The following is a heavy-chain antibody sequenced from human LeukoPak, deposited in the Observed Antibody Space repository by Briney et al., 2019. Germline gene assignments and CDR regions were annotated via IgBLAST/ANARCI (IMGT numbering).Heavy chain of an antibody. CDR2: ISGSGSNT. CDR1: GFTFSSYA. CDR3: AKFSPYGGNSY. Sequence: GGSLRLSCAASGFTFSSYAMSWVRQAPGKGLEWVSAISGSGSNTYYADSVKGGFTISRDNSKDTLYLQMNSLRVEDTAVYYCAKFSPYGGNSYWGQGTLVTVSS. J-gene: IGHJ4*02. V-gene: IGHV3-23*01. D-gene: IGHD4-23*01.